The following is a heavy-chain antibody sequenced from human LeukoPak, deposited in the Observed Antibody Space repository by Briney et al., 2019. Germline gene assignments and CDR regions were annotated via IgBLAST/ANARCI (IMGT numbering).Heavy chain of an antibody. V-gene: IGHV5-51*01. CDR1: GYSFTSYW. CDR2: IYPGDSDT. J-gene: IGHJ3*02. Sequence: GESLQISCQGSGYSFTSYWIGWVRQMPGKGLEWMGIIYPGDSDTRYSPSFQGHVTISADKSISTAYLQWSSLKASDTAMYYCARDFWSGSNDAFDIWGQGTMVTVSS. CDR3: ARDFWSGSNDAFDI. D-gene: IGHD3-3*01.